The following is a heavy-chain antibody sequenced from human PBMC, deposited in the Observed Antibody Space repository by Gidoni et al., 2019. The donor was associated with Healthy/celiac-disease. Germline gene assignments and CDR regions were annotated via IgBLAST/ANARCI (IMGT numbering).Heavy chain of an antibody. J-gene: IGHJ4*02. D-gene: IGHD5-18*01. Sequence: EVQLVESGGGLVQPGGSLRLSCAASGFTFSSDRLSWVRQAPGKGLEWVSYISSSSSTIYYADSVKGRFTISRDNAKNSLYLQMNSLRAEDTAVYYCARDPRPHPSDGYSYGGFDYWGQGTLVTVSS. CDR1: GFTFSSDR. CDR3: ARDPRPHPSDGYSYGGFDY. V-gene: IGHV3-48*01. CDR2: ISSSSSTI.